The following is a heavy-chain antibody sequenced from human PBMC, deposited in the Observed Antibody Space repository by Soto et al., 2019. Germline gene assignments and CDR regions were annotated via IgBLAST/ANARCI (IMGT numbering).Heavy chain of an antibody. CDR1: GFTFSSYG. Sequence: QVQLVESGGGVVQPGRSLRLSCAASGFTFSSYGMHWVRQAPGKGLEWVAVISYDGSNKYYADSVKGRFTISRDNSKNTLYLQMNSLRAEVTAVYYCAKDRDIVVVVAALQHWGQGTLVTVSS. D-gene: IGHD2-15*01. CDR3: AKDRDIVVVVAALQH. CDR2: ISYDGSNK. V-gene: IGHV3-30*18. J-gene: IGHJ1*01.